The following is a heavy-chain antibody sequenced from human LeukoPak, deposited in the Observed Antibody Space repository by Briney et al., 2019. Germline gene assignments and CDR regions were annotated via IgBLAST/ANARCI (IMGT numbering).Heavy chain of an antibody. D-gene: IGHD2-15*01. J-gene: IGHJ6*02. CDR2: IYYSGST. CDR3: ARLGSRVDYYYGIDV. Sequence: SETLSLTCTVSGGSISSYYWSWIRQPPGKGLEWIGYIYYSGSTNYNPSLKSRVTISVDTSKNQFSLKLSSVTAADTAVYYCARLGSRVDYYYGIDVWGQGTTVTVSS. V-gene: IGHV4-59*08. CDR1: GGSISSYY.